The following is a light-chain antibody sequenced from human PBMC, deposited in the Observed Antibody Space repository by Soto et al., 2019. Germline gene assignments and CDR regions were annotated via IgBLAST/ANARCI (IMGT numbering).Light chain of an antibody. CDR3: QQYGSSPWT. J-gene: IGKJ1*01. Sequence: IVFTLSQTTLSLSPGERATLSCRASQSINRHLAWYRQKPGQAPRLLIYGASSRATGIPDRFSGSGSGTDFTLTISRLEPEDFAVYYCQQYGSSPWTFGQGTKVDIK. CDR2: GAS. V-gene: IGKV3-20*01. CDR1: QSINRH.